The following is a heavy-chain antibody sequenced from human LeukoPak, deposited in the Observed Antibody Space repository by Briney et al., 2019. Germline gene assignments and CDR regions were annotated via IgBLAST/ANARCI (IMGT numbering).Heavy chain of an antibody. D-gene: IGHD3-3*01. CDR1: GFTFSSYA. V-gene: IGHV3-23*01. J-gene: IGHJ3*02. Sequence: GGSLRLSCAASGFTFSSYAMSCVRQAPGKGLEWVSAISGSGGSTYYADSVKGRFTISRDNSKNTLYLQMNSLRAEDTAVYYCANTGRITIFGVVITPHAFDIWGQGTMVTVSS. CDR3: ANTGRITIFGVVITPHAFDI. CDR2: ISGSGGST.